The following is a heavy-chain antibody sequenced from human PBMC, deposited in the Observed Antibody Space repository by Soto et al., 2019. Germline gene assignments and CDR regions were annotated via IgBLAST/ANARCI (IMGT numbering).Heavy chain of an antibody. D-gene: IGHD3-22*01. V-gene: IGHV1-3*01. CDR1: GYTFTSYG. J-gene: IGHJ6*02. CDR2: INAGNGNT. Sequence: ASVKVSCKASGYTFTSYGVHWVRQAPGQRLEWTGWINAGNGNTKYSEKFQGRVTITRDTSASTAYLELSSLRSEVTAVYYCARDPNDSSAHYHHYYYGMDVWGQGTTVTVSS. CDR3: ARDPNDSSAHYHHYYYGMDV.